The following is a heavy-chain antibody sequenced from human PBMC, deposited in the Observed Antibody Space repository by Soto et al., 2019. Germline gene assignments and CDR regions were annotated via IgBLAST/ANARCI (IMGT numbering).Heavy chain of an antibody. D-gene: IGHD3-16*01. CDR1: GDSTSNSNW. J-gene: IGHJ2*01. V-gene: IGHV4-4*02. CDR2: VHYSGST. CDR3: ARRIYGDWYFDL. Sequence: QVQLQESGPGLVKPSGTLSLTCAVSGDSTSNSNWWSWVRQPPGKGLEWIGEVHYSGSTNYNPSLKTRVTISIDTSKNHFSLKVGSVTAADAAVYYCARRIYGDWYFDLWGRGTLVTVTS.